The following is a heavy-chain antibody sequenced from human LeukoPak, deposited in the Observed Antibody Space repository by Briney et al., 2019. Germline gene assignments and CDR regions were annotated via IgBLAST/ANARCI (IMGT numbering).Heavy chain of an antibody. Sequence: SVKVSCKASGYTFTSYYMHWVRQAPGQGLEWMGGIIPIFGTANYAQKFQGRVTITADESTSTAYMELSSLRSEDTAVYYCARLVTGYSSGWPEPFDYWGQGTLVTVSS. CDR2: IIPIFGTA. J-gene: IGHJ4*02. CDR1: GYTFTSYY. D-gene: IGHD6-19*01. CDR3: ARLVTGYSSGWPEPFDY. V-gene: IGHV1-69*13.